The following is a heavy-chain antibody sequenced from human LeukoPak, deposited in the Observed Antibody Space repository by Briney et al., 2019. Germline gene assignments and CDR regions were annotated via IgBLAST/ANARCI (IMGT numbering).Heavy chain of an antibody. CDR1: GHTVTEFS. CDR3: ATGQTTPVLVDTLHF. J-gene: IGHJ4*02. V-gene: IGHV1-24*01. D-gene: IGHD4-17*01. CDR2: FDPDDAET. Sequence: GASVKVSCKVSGHTVTEFSIHWVRQAPGKGLEWMGGFDPDDAETVFARKFQGRVTMTEDTSTNTACMELTSLRSEDTAVYYCATGQTTPVLVDTLHFWGQGTLVTVSS.